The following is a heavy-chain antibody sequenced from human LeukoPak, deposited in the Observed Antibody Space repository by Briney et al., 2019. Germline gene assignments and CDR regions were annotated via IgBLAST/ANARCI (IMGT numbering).Heavy chain of an antibody. J-gene: IGHJ6*03. CDR2: IYSSGST. CDR1: GGSISSHY. Sequence: SETLSLTCTVSGGSISSHYWSWMRQPAGKGLEWIGRIYSSGSTDYNPSLKSRVTMSVDTSKNQFSLKLSSVTAADTAVYYCARDIRAYYYMDVWGKGTTVTVSS. CDR3: ARDIRAYYYMDV. V-gene: IGHV4-4*07.